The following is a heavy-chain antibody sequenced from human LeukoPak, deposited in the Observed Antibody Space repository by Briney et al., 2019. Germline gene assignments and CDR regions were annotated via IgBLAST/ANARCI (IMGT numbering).Heavy chain of an antibody. D-gene: IGHD3-3*01. V-gene: IGHV4-38-2*02. Sequence: SETLSLTCTDSGYSISSGYYWGWIRQPPGKGLEWIGSIYHSGSTYYNPSLKSRVTISVDTSKNQFSLKLSSVTAADTAVYYCARDKVTYDFWSGYSHLGSFDYWGQGTLVTVSS. CDR1: GYSISSGYY. CDR3: ARDKVTYDFWSGYSHLGSFDY. CDR2: IYHSGST. J-gene: IGHJ4*02.